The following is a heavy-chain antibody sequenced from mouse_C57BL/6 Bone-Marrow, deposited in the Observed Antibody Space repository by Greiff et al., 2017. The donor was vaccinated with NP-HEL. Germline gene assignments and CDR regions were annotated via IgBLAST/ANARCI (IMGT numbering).Heavy chain of an antibody. CDR1: GFTFSDYY. Sequence: EVKLVESGGGLVQPGGSLKLSCAASGFTFSDYYMYWVRQTPEKRLEWVAYISNGGGSTYYPDTVKGRFTISRDNAKNTLYLQMSRLKSEDTAMYYCAGHGRYAMDYWGQGTSVTVSS. CDR2: ISNGGGST. V-gene: IGHV5-12*01. CDR3: AGHGRYAMDY. J-gene: IGHJ4*01.